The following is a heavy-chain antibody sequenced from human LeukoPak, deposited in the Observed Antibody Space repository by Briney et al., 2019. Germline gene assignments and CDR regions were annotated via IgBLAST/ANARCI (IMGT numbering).Heavy chain of an antibody. V-gene: IGHV4-4*07. J-gene: IGHJ4*02. D-gene: IGHD6-13*01. Sequence: SETLSLTCTVSGESISSDYWSWIRQSAGKGLEWIGRIYPSASANYNPSLKSRISMSVDTSKNQFSLKLNSVTAADTAVYYCARGAGPFDSWGQGTLVTVSS. CDR2: IYPSASA. CDR1: GESISSDY. CDR3: ARGAGPFDS.